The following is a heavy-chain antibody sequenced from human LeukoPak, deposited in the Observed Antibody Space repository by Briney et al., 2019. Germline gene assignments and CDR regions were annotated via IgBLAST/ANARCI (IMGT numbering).Heavy chain of an antibody. V-gene: IGHV3-48*03. Sequence: GGSLRLSCAASGFTFSSYEMNWVRQAPGKGLEWVSYISSSGSTIYYADSVKGRFTISRDNAKNSLYLQMNSLRTEDTALYYCAKDIKTSTIFNYWGQGTLVTVSS. CDR3: AKDIKTSTIFNY. CDR1: GFTFSSYE. J-gene: IGHJ4*02. D-gene: IGHD5-24*01. CDR2: ISSSGSTI.